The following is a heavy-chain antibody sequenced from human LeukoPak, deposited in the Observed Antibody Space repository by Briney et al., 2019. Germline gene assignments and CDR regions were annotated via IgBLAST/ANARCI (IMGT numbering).Heavy chain of an antibody. Sequence: SETLSLTCTVSGGSISSYYWSWIRQPPGKGLEWIGYIYYSGSTNYNPSLKSRVTISVDTSKNQFSLKVSSVTAADTAVYYCARAAGAYYYDTSGYYRPDHYFDYWGQGTLVTVSS. D-gene: IGHD3-22*01. V-gene: IGHV4-59*01. CDR2: IYYSGST. J-gene: IGHJ4*02. CDR3: ARAAGAYYYDTSGYYRPDHYFDY. CDR1: GGSISSYY.